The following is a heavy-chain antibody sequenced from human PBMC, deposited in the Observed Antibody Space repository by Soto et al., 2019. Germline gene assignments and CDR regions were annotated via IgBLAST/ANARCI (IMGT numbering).Heavy chain of an antibody. CDR2: IKQDGSEK. CDR1: GFTFSSYW. J-gene: IGHJ4*02. V-gene: IGHV3-7*05. CDR3: ARVSRYCTNGVCCTEFDY. D-gene: IGHD2-8*01. Sequence: GGSLRLSCAASGFTFSSYWMSWVRQAPGKGLEWVANIKQDGSEKYYVDSVKGRFTISRDNAKNSLYLQMNSLRAEDTAVYYCARVSRYCTNGVCCTEFDYWGQGTLVTVSS.